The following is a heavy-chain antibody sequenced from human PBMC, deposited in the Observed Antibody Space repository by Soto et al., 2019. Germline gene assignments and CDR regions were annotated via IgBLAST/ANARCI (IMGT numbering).Heavy chain of an antibody. CDR1: GFTFSSYW. CDR3: ARDRSHNYYDSSGYYFDY. J-gene: IGHJ4*02. CDR2: INSDGSST. Sequence: GGSLRLSCAASGFTFSSYWMHWVRQAPGKGLVWVSRINSDGSSTSYADSVKGRFTISRDNAKNTLYLQMNSLRAEDTAVYYCARDRSHNYYDSSGYYFDYWGQGTLVTVSS. V-gene: IGHV3-74*01. D-gene: IGHD3-22*01.